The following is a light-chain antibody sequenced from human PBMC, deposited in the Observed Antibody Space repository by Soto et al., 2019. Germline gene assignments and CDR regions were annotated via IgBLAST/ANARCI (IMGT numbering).Light chain of an antibody. CDR3: GTWDSSLSAGV. CDR2: DNN. Sequence: QAVVTQPPSVSAAPGQKVAISCSGSSPNIGNNYVSWYQQLPGTAPKLLIYDNNKRPSGIPDRFSGSKSGTSATLGITGLQPWDEADYYCGTWDSSLSAGVFGGGTQLTVL. CDR1: SPNIGNNY. V-gene: IGLV1-51*01. J-gene: IGLJ2*01.